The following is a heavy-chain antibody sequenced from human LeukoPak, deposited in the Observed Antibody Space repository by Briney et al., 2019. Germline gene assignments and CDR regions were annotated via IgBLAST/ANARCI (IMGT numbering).Heavy chain of an antibody. CDR2: IYYSGST. CDR3: ARLPTGDYFDY. CDR1: GGSVSTAAHY. Sequence: SETLSLTCTVPGGSVSTAAHYWGWIRQPPGKGLEWIGYIYYSGSTNYNPSLKSRVTISVDTSKNQFSLKLSSVTAADTAVYYCARLPTGDYFDYSGQRNLVTVSS. V-gene: IGHV4-61*08. J-gene: IGHJ4*02.